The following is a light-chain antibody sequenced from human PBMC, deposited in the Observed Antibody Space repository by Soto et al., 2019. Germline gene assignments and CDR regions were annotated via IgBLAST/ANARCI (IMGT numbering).Light chain of an antibody. V-gene: IGKV1-5*01. J-gene: IGKJ1*01. Sequence: DLQMPKSHSTLSASVGERSTITCRASQSISSWLAWYQQKPGKAPKLLIYGASSLERGVPSRFSGSGSGTEFTLTTSSPQPDEFATYYCQQYNSYSGTVGQGTKVDI. CDR1: QSISSW. CDR3: QQYNSYSGT. CDR2: GAS.